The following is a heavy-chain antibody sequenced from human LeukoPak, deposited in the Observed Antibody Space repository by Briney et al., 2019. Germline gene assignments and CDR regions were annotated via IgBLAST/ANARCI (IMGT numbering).Heavy chain of an antibody. D-gene: IGHD5-12*01. V-gene: IGHV4-39*01. Sequence: SETLSLTCTVSGGSISSSSYYWGWIRQPPGKGLEWIGSIYYSGSTYYNPSLKSRATISVDTSKNQFSLKQSSVTAADTAVYYCARHDKAGANGGYDPNPFDYWGQGTLVTVSS. CDR1: GGSISSSSYY. J-gene: IGHJ4*02. CDR2: IYYSGST. CDR3: ARHDKAGANGGYDPNPFDY.